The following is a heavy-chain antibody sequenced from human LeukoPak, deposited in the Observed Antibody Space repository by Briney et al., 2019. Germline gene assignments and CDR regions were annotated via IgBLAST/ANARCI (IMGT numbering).Heavy chain of an antibody. J-gene: IGHJ6*02. Sequence: LSLTCTVSGGSISSGGYYWSWIRQHPGKGLEWIGYIYYSGSTYYNPSLKSRVTISVDTSKNQFSLKLSSVTAADTAVYYCARGSGYYSYGMDVWGQGTTVTVSS. V-gene: IGHV4-31*03. D-gene: IGHD3-3*01. CDR1: GGSISSGGYY. CDR2: IYYSGST. CDR3: ARGSGYYSYGMDV.